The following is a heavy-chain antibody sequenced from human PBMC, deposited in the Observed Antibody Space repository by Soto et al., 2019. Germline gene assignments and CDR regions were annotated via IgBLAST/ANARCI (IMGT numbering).Heavy chain of an antibody. CDR2: INTGGRTT. CDR1: GFDFSNFW. CDR3: ATSLTTYFDY. Sequence: PGGSLRLSCAASGFDFSNFWMHWVRQAPGKGLVWVSRINTGGRTTGYADSVKGRFAISRDNAKNTLYLQMNSLRAEDSAVYYCATSLTTYFDYWGQGVLVTVS. D-gene: IGHD3-9*01. V-gene: IGHV3-74*01. J-gene: IGHJ4*02.